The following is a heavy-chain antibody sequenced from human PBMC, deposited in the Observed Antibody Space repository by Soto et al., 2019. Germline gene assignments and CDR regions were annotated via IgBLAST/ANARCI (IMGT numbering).Heavy chain of an antibody. CDR1: GFTFSSYA. CDR2: ISYDGSNK. CDR3: ARGVWSAADTGGMDV. D-gene: IGHD6-13*01. V-gene: IGHV3-30-3*01. Sequence: QVQLVESGGGVVQPGRSLRLSCAASGFTFSSYAMHWVRQAPGKGLEWVAVISYDGSNKYYADSVKGRFTISRDNSKNTLYLQMNSLRAEDTAVYYCARGVWSAADTGGMDVWGQGTTVTVSS. J-gene: IGHJ6*02.